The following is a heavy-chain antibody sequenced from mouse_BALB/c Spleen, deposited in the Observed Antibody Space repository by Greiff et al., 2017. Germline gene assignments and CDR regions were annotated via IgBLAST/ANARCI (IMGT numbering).Heavy chain of an antibody. Sequence: DVMLVESGGGLVKPGGSLKLSCAASGFTFSSYAMSWVRQTPEKRLEWVASISSGGSTYYPDSVKGRFTISRDNARNILYLQMSSLRSEDTAMYYCARGLGVMDYWGQGTSVTVSS. CDR3: ARGLGVMDY. J-gene: IGHJ4*01. V-gene: IGHV5-6-5*01. CDR1: GFTFSSYA. CDR2: ISSGGST. D-gene: IGHD3-1*01.